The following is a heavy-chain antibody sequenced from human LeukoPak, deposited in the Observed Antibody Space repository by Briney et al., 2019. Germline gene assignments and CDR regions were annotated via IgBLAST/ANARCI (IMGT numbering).Heavy chain of an antibody. CDR2: IIPIFGTT. V-gene: IGHV1-69*01. CDR3: ARVSTYYDFWHPFDY. CDR1: GGTFSNYP. D-gene: IGHD3-3*01. J-gene: IGHJ4*02. Sequence: SVKVSCKASGGTFSNYPISWVRQAPGQGLEWMGGIIPIFGTTNDAQKFQGRVTITADESTSTAYLELSSLRSEDTAVSYCARVSTYYDFWHPFDYWGQGTLVTVSS.